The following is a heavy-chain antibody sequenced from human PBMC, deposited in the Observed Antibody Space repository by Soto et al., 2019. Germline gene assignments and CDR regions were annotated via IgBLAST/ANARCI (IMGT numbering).Heavy chain of an antibody. CDR3: ARQAVVVTAIHNYYYYYGMDV. V-gene: IGHV4-31*03. Sequence: PSETLSLTCTVSGGSTSSGGYYWAWIRQHPGKGLEWIGYIYYSGTTYYNPSLKSRVTISLHRSKNQFSLNLSSVTAADTAVYYCARQAVVVTAIHNYYYYYGMDVWGQGTTVTVSS. J-gene: IGHJ6*02. CDR2: IYYSGTT. D-gene: IGHD2-21*02. CDR1: GGSTSSGGYY.